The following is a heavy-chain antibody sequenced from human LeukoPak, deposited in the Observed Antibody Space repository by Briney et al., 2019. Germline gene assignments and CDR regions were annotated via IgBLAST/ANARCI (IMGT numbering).Heavy chain of an antibody. CDR3: AKDFRIGYSAHFDY. Sequence: GGSLRLSCAASGFTFSSYGMHWVRQAPGKGLEWVAVISYDGSNKYYADSVKGRFTISRDNSKNTLYLQMNSLRGEDTAVYYCAKDFRIGYSAHFDYWGQGALVTVSS. V-gene: IGHV3-30*18. CDR1: GFTFSSYG. CDR2: ISYDGSNK. J-gene: IGHJ4*02. D-gene: IGHD2-21*01.